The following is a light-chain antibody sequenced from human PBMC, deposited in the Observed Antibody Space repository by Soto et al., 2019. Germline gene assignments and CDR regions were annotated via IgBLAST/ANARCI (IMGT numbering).Light chain of an antibody. CDR3: QQSYHTPQT. Sequence: DIQMTQSPSSLSASVGDRVTITCRASQTVSRSLNWYQQISGRAPVLLIYGASSLQSGVPSRFSGSGSGTEFTLTISSLQPEDCATYYCQQSYHTPQTFGQWTKVEI. CDR2: GAS. V-gene: IGKV1-39*01. J-gene: IGKJ1*01. CDR1: QTVSRS.